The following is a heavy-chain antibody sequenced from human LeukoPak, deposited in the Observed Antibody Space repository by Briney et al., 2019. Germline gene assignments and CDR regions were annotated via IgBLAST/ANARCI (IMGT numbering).Heavy chain of an antibody. D-gene: IGHD5-24*01. J-gene: IGHJ4*02. CDR1: GFTFSSSS. V-gene: IGHV3-21*01. CDR2: ISSSSTYI. CDR3: AREAAVETH. Sequence: GGSLRLSCAASGFTFSSSSINWVRQAPGKGLEWVSYISSSSTYIYYADSVKGRFTISRDNAKNSLYLQMNSLRAEDTAVYYCAREAAVETHWGQGTLVTVSS.